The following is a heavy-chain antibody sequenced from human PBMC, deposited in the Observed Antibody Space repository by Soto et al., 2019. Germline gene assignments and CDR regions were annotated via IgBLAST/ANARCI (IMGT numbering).Heavy chain of an antibody. CDR3: AKTYSGNYFDY. D-gene: IGHD1-26*01. CDR1: GGSINDHY. CDR2: ISYSGTT. V-gene: IGHV4-59*11. Sequence: PSETLSLTCTVSGGSINDHYWSWIRQPPGKRLEWIGYISYSGTTTYNPSLKSRVTISVDTSKNQFSLKLSSVTAADTAVYYCAKTYSGNYFDYWGQGTLVTVSS. J-gene: IGHJ4*02.